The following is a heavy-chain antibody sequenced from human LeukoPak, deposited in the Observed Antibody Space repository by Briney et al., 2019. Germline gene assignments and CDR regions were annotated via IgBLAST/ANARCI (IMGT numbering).Heavy chain of an antibody. CDR3: ARDGGGSCYLDY. Sequence: GSLRLSCAASGFTFSSYAMSWVRQPPGKGLEWIGEIYHSGSTNYNPSLKSRVTISVDKSKNQFSLKLSSVTAADTAVYYCARDGGGSCYLDYWGQGTLVTVSS. D-gene: IGHD2-15*01. J-gene: IGHJ4*02. CDR2: IYHSGST. CDR1: GFTFSSYAM. V-gene: IGHV4-4*02.